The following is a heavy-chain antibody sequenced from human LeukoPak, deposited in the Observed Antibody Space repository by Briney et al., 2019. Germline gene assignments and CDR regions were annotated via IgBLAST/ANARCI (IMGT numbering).Heavy chain of an antibody. V-gene: IGHV3-7*01. Sequence: GGSLRLSCAASGFTFRNYWMIWVRQAPGKGLEWVANIREDGSVNYYVDSVKGRFTISRDNAKNSLYLQMNSLRAEDTAVYYCARDYDFSGYSYGHYYGMDVWGQGTTVTVSS. D-gene: IGHD5-18*01. CDR2: IREDGSVN. CDR1: GFTFRNYW. CDR3: ARDYDFSGYSYGHYYGMDV. J-gene: IGHJ6*02.